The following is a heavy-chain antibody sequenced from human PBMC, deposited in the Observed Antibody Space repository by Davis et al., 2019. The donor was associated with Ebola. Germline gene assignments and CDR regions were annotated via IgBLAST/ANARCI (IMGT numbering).Heavy chain of an antibody. CDR3: VHRKTARSGGTGDFDP. CDR1: GFSLTTSGVG. Sequence: SGPTLVKPTQTLTLTCTFSGFSLTTSGVGVGWIRQPPGKPLEWLAVIYWTDDNYYSPSLKSRLTITKDTSKNQVVLTMTNMDPVDTATYYCVHRKTARSGGTGDFDPWGQGTLVTVSS. D-gene: IGHD7-27*01. V-gene: IGHV2-5*01. CDR2: IYWTDDN. J-gene: IGHJ5*02.